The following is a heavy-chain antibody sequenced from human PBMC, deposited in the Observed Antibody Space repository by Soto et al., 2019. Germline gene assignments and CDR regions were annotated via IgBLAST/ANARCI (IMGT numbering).Heavy chain of an antibody. Sequence: PSETLSLTCTVSGGSISSGDYYWSWIRQPPGKGLEWIGYIYYSGSTYYNPSLKSRVTISVDTSTNQFSLKVTSVTAADTAVYYSARQFGRCFDYCRQETLVTV. CDR3: ARQFGRCFDY. CDR1: GGSISSGDYY. V-gene: IGHV4-30-4*01. CDR2: IYYSGST. D-gene: IGHD1-26*01. J-gene: IGHJ4*02.